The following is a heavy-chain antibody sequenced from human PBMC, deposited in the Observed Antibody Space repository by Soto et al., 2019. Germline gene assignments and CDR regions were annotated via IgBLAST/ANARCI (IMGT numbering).Heavy chain of an antibody. V-gene: IGHV3-9*01. Sequence: GGSLRLSCAASGFTFSSYAMSWVRQAPGKGLEWVSGISWNSGSIGYADSVKGRFTISRDNAKNSLYLQMNSLRAEDTALYYCAKGLAEYSSSSVNWFDPWGQGTLVTVSS. D-gene: IGHD6-6*01. CDR1: GFTFSSYA. CDR3: AKGLAEYSSSSVNWFDP. CDR2: ISWNSGSI. J-gene: IGHJ5*02.